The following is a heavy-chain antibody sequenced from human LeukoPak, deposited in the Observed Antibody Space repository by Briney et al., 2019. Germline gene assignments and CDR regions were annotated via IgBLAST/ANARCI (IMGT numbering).Heavy chain of an antibody. V-gene: IGHV4-4*07. CDR1: GGSISSYY. Sequence: PSETLSLTCTVSGGSISSYYWSWIRQPAGKGLEWIGHIYTSGSTNYNPSLKSRITMSVDTSKNQFSLNLSSVTAADTAIYYCARGTGCDTSDCYLFDYWGQGTLVTVSS. CDR3: ARGTGCDTSDCYLFDY. CDR2: IYTSGST. J-gene: IGHJ4*02. D-gene: IGHD2-21*02.